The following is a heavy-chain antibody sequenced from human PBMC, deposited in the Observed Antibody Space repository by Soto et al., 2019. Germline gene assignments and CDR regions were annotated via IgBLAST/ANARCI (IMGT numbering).Heavy chain of an antibody. CDR1: GGSISSGGYY. V-gene: IGHV4-31*03. D-gene: IGHD3-10*01. J-gene: IGHJ3*02. CDR2: IYYSGST. Sequence: TSETLSLTCTVSGGSISSGGYYWSWIRQHPGKGLEWIGYIYYSGSTYYNPSLKSRVTISVDTSKNQFSLKLSSVTAADTAVYYCAGGTGADAFDIWGQGTMVTVSS. CDR3: AGGTGADAFDI.